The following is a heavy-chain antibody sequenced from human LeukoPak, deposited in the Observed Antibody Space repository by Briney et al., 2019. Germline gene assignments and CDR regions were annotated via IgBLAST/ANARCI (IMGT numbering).Heavy chain of an antibody. CDR1: GYTLTELS. V-gene: IGHV1-24*01. D-gene: IGHD3-16*02. J-gene: IGHJ4*02. CDR3: ATSFRYTGHGYFFDF. Sequence: ASVKVSCRVSGYTLTELSMHWVRQAPGKGLEWMGGFDPEDGETIYAQKFQGRVTMTEDTSTDTAYMELSSLTSEDTAVYHCATSFRYTGHGYFFDFWGQGTLVAVSS. CDR2: FDPEDGET.